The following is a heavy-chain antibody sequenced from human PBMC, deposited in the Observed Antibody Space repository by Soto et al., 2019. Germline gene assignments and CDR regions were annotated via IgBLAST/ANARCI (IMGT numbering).Heavy chain of an antibody. J-gene: IGHJ6*02. CDR3: AGPTDGYNSLYYYGMDV. CDR2: IIPIFGTA. D-gene: IGHD5-12*01. Sequence: GASVKVSCKASGGTFGSYAISWVRQAPGQGLEWMGGIIPIFGTANYAQKFQGRVTITADESTSTAYMELSSLRSEDTAVYYCAGPTDGYNSLYYYGMDVWGQGTTVTVSS. V-gene: IGHV1-69*13. CDR1: GGTFGSYA.